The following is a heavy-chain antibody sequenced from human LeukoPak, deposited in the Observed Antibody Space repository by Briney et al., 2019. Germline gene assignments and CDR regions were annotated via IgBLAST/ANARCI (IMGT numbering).Heavy chain of an antibody. Sequence: SQTLSLTCTVSGASISSGGHYWSWIRQPPGKGLEWIGYISYSGTTYYNPSLKSRVTISMDTSKNQFSLNLRSVTAADTAVYYCVGGSYPLEYWGQGTLVTVSS. J-gene: IGHJ4*02. V-gene: IGHV4-31*03. CDR1: GASISSGGHY. CDR2: ISYSGTT. CDR3: VGGSYPLEY. D-gene: IGHD1-26*01.